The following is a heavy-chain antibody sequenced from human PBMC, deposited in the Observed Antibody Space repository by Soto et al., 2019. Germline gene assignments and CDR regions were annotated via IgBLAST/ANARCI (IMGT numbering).Heavy chain of an antibody. CDR2: IRVKANNYAT. J-gene: IGHJ6*03. Sequence: GGSLRLSCAASGFTFSGSAMHWVRQASGKGLEWVGRIRVKANNYATAYAASVEGRFTISRDDSKNTAYLQMNSLKTEDTAVYYCAKKMSPLMDFWGKGTTVTVSS. CDR3: AKKMSPLMDF. V-gene: IGHV3-73*01. CDR1: GFTFSGSA.